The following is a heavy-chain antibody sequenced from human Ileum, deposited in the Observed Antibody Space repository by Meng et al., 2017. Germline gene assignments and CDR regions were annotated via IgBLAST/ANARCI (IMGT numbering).Heavy chain of an antibody. CDR1: GFMFSGYW. CDR2: INQDGSDT. CDR3: AKDFDRED. V-gene: IGHV3-74*01. Sequence: GGFLRPSCAGSGFMFSGYWVHWVRQNPGKGPVWVARINQDGSDTRYADFAKGRFTVSRDNANDMVYLQMDRLRTEDTAIYYCAKDFDREDWGQGTVVTVSS. J-gene: IGHJ4*02.